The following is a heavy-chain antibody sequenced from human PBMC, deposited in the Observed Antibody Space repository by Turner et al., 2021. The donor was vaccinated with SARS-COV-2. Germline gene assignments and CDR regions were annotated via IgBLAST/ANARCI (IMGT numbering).Heavy chain of an antibody. V-gene: IGHV4-31*03. CDR3: ASRYYYASNGYYGF. J-gene: IGHJ4*02. CDR1: GGSINSGGYF. D-gene: IGHD3-22*01. CDR2: TYYSGSR. Sequence: QVQLQESGPGVVKPSQTMSLTFTVSGGSINSGGYFCTGIRQHPRKSVEWIGYTYYSGSRYYTASLKSRVIMSVDKSKNKFYLNMSSVSAADTAVYYCASRYYYASNGYYGFWGQGTLVTVSS.